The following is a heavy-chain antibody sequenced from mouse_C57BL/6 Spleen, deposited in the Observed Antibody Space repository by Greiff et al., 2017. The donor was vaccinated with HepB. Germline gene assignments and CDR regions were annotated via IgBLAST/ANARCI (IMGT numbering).Heavy chain of an antibody. V-gene: IGHV1-47*01. CDR3: ARGSYYSNYGFAY. Sequence: VQLQQSGAELVKPGASVKMSCKASGYTFTTYPIEWMKQNHGKSLEWIGNFHPYNDDTKYNEKFKGKAKLTVEKSSSTVYLELSRLTSDDSAVYYCARGSYYSNYGFAYWGQGTLVTVSA. J-gene: IGHJ3*01. CDR2: FHPYNDDT. D-gene: IGHD2-5*01. CDR1: GYTFTTYP.